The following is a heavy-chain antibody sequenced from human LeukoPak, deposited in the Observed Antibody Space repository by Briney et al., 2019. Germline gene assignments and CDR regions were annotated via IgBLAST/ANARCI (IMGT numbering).Heavy chain of an antibody. J-gene: IGHJ6*03. V-gene: IGHV3-30*02. D-gene: IGHD3-3*01. CDR3: AKYEPYYYYYMDV. CDR1: GFTFSHHG. CDR2: IRNDGSNN. Sequence: GGSLRLSCAASGFTFSHHGMHWVRQAPGKGLEWVAFIRNDGSNNYYADSVKGRFTISRDNSKNTVYLQMNSLRAEDTAVYYCAKYEPYYYYYMDVWGKGTTVTVSS.